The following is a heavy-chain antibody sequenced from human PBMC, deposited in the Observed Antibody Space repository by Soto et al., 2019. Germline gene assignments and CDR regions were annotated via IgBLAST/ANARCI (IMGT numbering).Heavy chain of an antibody. CDR2: ISGSGGST. Sequence: XGSLRLPCAASGFTFSSYAMSWVRQAPGKGLDWVSAISGSGGSTYYADSVKGRFTISRDNSKNTLYLQMNSLRAEDTAVYYCAKGGSTVPKYFQHWGQGTLVTVSS. V-gene: IGHV3-23*01. CDR1: GFTFSSYA. J-gene: IGHJ1*01. CDR3: AKGGSTVPKYFQH. D-gene: IGHD4-17*01.